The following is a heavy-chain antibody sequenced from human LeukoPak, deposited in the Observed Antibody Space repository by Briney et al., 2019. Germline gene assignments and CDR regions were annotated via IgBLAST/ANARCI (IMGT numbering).Heavy chain of an antibody. J-gene: IGHJ4*02. V-gene: IGHV3-23*01. Sequence: PGGSLRLSCAASGFTFSSYAMSWVRQAPGKGLEWVSAISGSGGSTYYADSVKGRFTISRDNSKNTLYLQMNSLRAEDTAVYYCAKDGTYYYDSSGYYYPDSYFDYWGQGTLVTVSS. CDR2: ISGSGGST. CDR3: AKDGTYYYDSSGYYYPDSYFDY. D-gene: IGHD3-22*01. CDR1: GFTFSSYA.